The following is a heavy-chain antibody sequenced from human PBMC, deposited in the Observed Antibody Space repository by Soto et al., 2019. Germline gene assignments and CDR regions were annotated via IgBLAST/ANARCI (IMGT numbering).Heavy chain of an antibody. J-gene: IGHJ4*02. D-gene: IGHD4-17*01. CDR3: ARGRAYDYGDYDANYFDY. V-gene: IGHV1-69*02. CDR2: IIPILGIA. CDR1: GGTFSSYT. Sequence: QVQLVQSGAEVKKPGSSVKVSCKASGGTFSSYTISWVRQAPGQGLEWMGRIIPILGIANYAQKFQGRVTITADKSTSTAYMELSSLRSEDTAVYYCARGRAYDYGDYDANYFDYWGQGTLVTVSS.